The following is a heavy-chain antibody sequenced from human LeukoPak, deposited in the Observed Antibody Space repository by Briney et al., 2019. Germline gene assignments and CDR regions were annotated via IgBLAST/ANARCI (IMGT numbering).Heavy chain of an antibody. J-gene: IGHJ6*03. CDR2: VHYREGT. CDR1: GATISGHY. D-gene: IGHD3-10*01. V-gene: IGHV4-59*11. CDR3: ARTTDPGSMDV. Sequence: NSSETLSLTCSVSGATISGHYWSWLRQPPGKGLEWIAYVHYREGTKYNPPLRSRVTISADTSNNQFSLNVTSVSAADTAVYYCARTTDPGSMDVWGKGTTVTVSS.